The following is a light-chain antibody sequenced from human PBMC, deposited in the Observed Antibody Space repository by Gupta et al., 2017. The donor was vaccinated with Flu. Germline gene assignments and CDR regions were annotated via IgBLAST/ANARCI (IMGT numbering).Light chain of an antibody. J-gene: IGLJ3*02. Sequence: QSALTQPASVSGSPGQSITTSCTGTSSDIGGYNYVSWYQQYPGKVPKLLIYEVSYRPSGISDRFSGSKSGNTASLTISGLQAEDEADYYCSSYTGSVTVFGGGTKVTVL. V-gene: IGLV2-14*01. CDR2: EVS. CDR1: SSDIGGYNY. CDR3: SSYTGSVTV.